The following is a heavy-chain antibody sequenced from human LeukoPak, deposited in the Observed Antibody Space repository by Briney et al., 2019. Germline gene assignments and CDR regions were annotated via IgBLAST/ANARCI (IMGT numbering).Heavy chain of an antibody. CDR3: TTLGYHLDS. CDR2: FAGSDTTK. J-gene: IGHJ4*02. V-gene: IGHV3-48*03. D-gene: IGHD3-22*01. Sequence: GGSLRLSCAASGFDFGAYEMNWVRQAPGKGLEWVAYFAGSDTTKYYADSVRGRFTISRDNAKKSLYLQMNSLRAEDTALYYCTTLGYHLDSWGQGALVTVSS. CDR1: GFDFGAYE.